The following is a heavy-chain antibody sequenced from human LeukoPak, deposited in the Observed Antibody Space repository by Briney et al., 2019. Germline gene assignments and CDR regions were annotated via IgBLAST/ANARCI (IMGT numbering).Heavy chain of an antibody. D-gene: IGHD1-7*01. Sequence: PSETLSLTCTVSGGSISPYYWSWIRQPPGKGLEWIGYIYYSGSTNYNPSLKSRVTISVDTSKNQFSMKVSSVTAADTAVYYCARGGNWNYGNWGQGTLVTVSS. V-gene: IGHV4-59*01. CDR1: GGSISPYY. J-gene: IGHJ4*02. CDR3: ARGGNWNYGN. CDR2: IYYSGST.